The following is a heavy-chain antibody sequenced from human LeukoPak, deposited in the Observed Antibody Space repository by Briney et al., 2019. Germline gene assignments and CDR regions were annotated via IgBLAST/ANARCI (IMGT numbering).Heavy chain of an antibody. CDR3: ARGRLGSSPNWFDP. D-gene: IGHD6-6*01. CDR2: INHSGST. Sequence: SETLSLTCAAYGGSFSGYYWSWIRQPPGKGLEWIGEINHSGSTNYNPSLKSRVTISVDTSKNQFSLKLSSVTAADTAVYYCARGRLGSSPNWFDPWGQGTLVTVSS. J-gene: IGHJ5*02. V-gene: IGHV4-34*01. CDR1: GGSFSGYY.